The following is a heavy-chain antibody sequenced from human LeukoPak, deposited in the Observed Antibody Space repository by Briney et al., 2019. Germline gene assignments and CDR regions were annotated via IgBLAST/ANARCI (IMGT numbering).Heavy chain of an antibody. CDR2: IYHSGST. V-gene: IGHV4-4*02. CDR1: GGSISSSNW. D-gene: IGHD3-22*01. J-gene: IGHJ5*02. Sequence: TSETLSLTCAVSGGSISSSNWWSWVRQPPGKGLEWIGEIYHSGSTNYNPSLKSRVTISVDKSKNQFSLKLSSVTAADTAVYYCARHITMIVVVITQNWFDPWGQGTLVTVSS. CDR3: ARHITMIVVVITQNWFDP.